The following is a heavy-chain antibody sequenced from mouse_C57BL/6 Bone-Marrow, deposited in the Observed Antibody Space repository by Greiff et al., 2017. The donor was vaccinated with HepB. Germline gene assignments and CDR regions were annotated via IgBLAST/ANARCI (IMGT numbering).Heavy chain of an antibody. CDR1: GYAFSSYW. Sequence: VQGVESGAELVKPGASVKISCKASGYAFSSYWMNWVKQRPGKGLEWIGQIYPGDGDTNYNGKFKGKATLTADKSSSTAYMQLSSLTSEDSAVYFWARGPTVVALDYWGQGTTLTVSS. J-gene: IGHJ2*01. V-gene: IGHV1-80*01. CDR2: IYPGDGDT. CDR3: ARGPTVVALDY. D-gene: IGHD1-1*01.